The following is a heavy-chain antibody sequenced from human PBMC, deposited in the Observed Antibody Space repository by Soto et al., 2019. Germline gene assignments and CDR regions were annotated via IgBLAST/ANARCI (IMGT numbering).Heavy chain of an antibody. CDR1: GFTFSSYA. CDR2: ISGSGGST. J-gene: IGHJ6*02. D-gene: IGHD6-13*01. V-gene: IGHV3-23*01. Sequence: PGGSLRLSCAASGFTFSSYAMSWVRQAPGKGLEWVSAISGSGGSTYYADSVKGRFTISRDTSKNTLYLQMNSLRAEDTAVYYCAKDDGPAAQQLVRWTSYGMDVWGQGTTVTVSS. CDR3: AKDDGPAAQQLVRWTSYGMDV.